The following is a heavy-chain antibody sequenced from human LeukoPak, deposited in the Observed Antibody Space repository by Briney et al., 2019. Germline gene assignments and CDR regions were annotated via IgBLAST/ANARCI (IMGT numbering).Heavy chain of an antibody. CDR2: INHSGST. J-gene: IGHJ6*03. CDR3: ARVGYYDSSGYYYYYYMDV. CDR1: GGSFSGYY. V-gene: IGHV4-34*01. D-gene: IGHD3-22*01. Sequence: SETLSLTCAVYGGSFSGYYWSWIRQPPGKGLEWIGEINHSGSTNYNPSLKSRVTISVDTSKNQFSLKLSSVTAADTAVYYCARVGYYDSSGYYYYYYMDVWGKGTTVTVSS.